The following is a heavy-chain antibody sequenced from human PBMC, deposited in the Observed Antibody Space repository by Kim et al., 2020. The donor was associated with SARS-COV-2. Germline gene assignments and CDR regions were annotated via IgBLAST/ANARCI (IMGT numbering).Heavy chain of an antibody. J-gene: IGHJ4*02. D-gene: IGHD5-12*01. V-gene: IGHV3-23*01. CDR2: ISGSGGST. CDR1: GFTFSSYA. CDR3: AKDRLAWLRIRLRGSYFDY. Sequence: GGSLRLSCAASGFTFSSYAMSWVRQAPGKGLEWVSAISGSGGSTYYADSVKGRFTISRDNSKNTLYLQMNSLRAEDTAVYYCAKDRLAWLRIRLRGSYFDYWGQGTLVTVSS.